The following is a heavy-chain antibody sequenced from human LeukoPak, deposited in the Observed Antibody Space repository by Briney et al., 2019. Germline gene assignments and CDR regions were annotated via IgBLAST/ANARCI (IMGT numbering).Heavy chain of an antibody. CDR3: ARDRTSSSWENYYYYYMDV. J-gene: IGHJ6*03. D-gene: IGHD6-13*01. Sequence: GGSLRLSCAASGFTFSSYAMHWVRQAPGKGLEYVSAISSNGGSTYYATSVKGRFTISRDNSKNTLYLQMGSLRAEDMAVYYCARDRTSSSWENYYYYYMDVWGKGTTVTVSS. CDR1: GFTFSSYA. CDR2: ISSNGGST. V-gene: IGHV3-64*01.